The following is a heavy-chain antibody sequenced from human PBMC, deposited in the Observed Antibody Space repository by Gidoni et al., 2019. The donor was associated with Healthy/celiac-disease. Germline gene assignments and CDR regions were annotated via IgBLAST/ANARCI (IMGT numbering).Heavy chain of an antibody. CDR1: GYTVTGYE. V-gene: IGHV1-2*02. D-gene: IGHD3-10*01. CDR2: INPNVGAT. Sequence: QVQLGQSGAEAKKHGASVKVSCKASGYTVTGYEMHRVRQAPGQGLEWQGWINPNVGATTDSQRFQGRVPLTRDTSISTAYMELGRLGSHDTAVYYCARGNPPPPLWFGEPGPLFDYWGQGTLVTVSS. J-gene: IGHJ4*02. CDR3: ARGNPPPPLWFGEPGPLFDY.